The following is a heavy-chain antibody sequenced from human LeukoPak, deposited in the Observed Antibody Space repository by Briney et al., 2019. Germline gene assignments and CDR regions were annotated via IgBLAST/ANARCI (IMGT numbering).Heavy chain of an antibody. D-gene: IGHD6-13*01. J-gene: IGHJ4*02. CDR1: GFTFSSYT. CDR2: ISSSSYI. V-gene: IGHV3-21*04. Sequence: PGGSLRLSCAASGFTFSSYTMNWVRQAPGKGLEWVSSISSSSYIYYADSVKGRFTISRDNSKNTLYLQMNSLRAEDTAVYYCAREQSAAAGDSPYYFDYWGQGTLVTVSS. CDR3: AREQSAAAGDSPYYFDY.